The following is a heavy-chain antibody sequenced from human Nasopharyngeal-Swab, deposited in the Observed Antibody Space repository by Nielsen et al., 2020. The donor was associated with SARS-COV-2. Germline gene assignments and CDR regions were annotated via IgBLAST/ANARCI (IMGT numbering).Heavy chain of an antibody. D-gene: IGHD2-15*01. J-gene: IGHJ4*02. Sequence: GGSLRLSCSASGFTFSSYCMPWVRQLPGKGLVWVSRISTDGSGTNYADSVKGRFTVSRDNAKNTLYLQMNSLRAEDTAVYYCARREGFCSGGTCYLDYWGQGTLVTVSS. V-gene: IGHV3-74*01. CDR3: ARREGFCSGGTCYLDY. CDR2: ISTDGSGT. CDR1: GFTFSSYC.